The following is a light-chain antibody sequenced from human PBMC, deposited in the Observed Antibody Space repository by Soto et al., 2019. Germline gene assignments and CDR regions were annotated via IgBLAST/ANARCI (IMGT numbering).Light chain of an antibody. Sequence: EIMLTQSPGTLSLSPGERATLSCRASQSVSGSYLAWYQQKPGQAPRLLISGASRRATAIPDRFSGSGSGTDFTLTVTRLEAEDFAVYYSQPYASSPWTFGQGATVDIK. CDR1: QSVSGSY. J-gene: IGKJ1*01. V-gene: IGKV3-20*01. CDR3: QPYASSPWT. CDR2: GAS.